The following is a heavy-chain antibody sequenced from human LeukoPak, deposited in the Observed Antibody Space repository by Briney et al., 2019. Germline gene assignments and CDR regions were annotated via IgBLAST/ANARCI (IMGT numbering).Heavy chain of an antibody. CDR1: GGSISSGGYS. D-gene: IGHD6-19*01. CDR3: ARVSGSGWYHWFDP. Sequence: SQTLSLTCAVSGGSISSGGYSWSWIRLPPGKGLEWIGYFYHNGNTYHNPSLKSRVTISVDTSKNQFSLKLSSVTAADTAVYYCARVSGSGWYHWFDPWGQGTLVTVSS. J-gene: IGHJ5*02. CDR2: FYHNGNT. V-gene: IGHV4-30-2*01.